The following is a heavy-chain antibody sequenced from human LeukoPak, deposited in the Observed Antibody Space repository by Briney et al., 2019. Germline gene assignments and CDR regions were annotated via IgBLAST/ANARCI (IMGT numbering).Heavy chain of an antibody. J-gene: IGHJ5*02. CDR3: AGFIMITFGGVIESP. D-gene: IGHD3-16*02. V-gene: IGHV3-21*01. CDR1: GFTFSSYS. Sequence: GGSLRLSCAASGFTFSSYSMNWVRQAPGKGLEWVSYISSSSSYIYYADSVKGRFTISRDNAKNSLYLQMNSLRAEDTAVYYCAGFIMITFGGVIESPWGQGTLVTVSS. CDR2: ISSSSSYI.